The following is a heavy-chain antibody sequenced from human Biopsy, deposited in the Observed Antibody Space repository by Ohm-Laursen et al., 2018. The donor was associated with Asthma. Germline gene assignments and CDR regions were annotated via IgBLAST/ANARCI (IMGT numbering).Heavy chain of an antibody. CDR3: AREVSTVDYGYYYFAMDV. D-gene: IGHD4-17*01. V-gene: IGHV1-69*13. CDR2: IILVFGTS. Sequence: SVKVSRKASGGTFRRYAISWVRQAPGQGLEWMGGIILVFGTSTHAQKFQGRVTFTADGSTSSAYMELSSLTSEDSAVYFCAREVSTVDYGYYYFAMDVWGHGTTVTVSS. CDR1: GGTFRRYA. J-gene: IGHJ6*02.